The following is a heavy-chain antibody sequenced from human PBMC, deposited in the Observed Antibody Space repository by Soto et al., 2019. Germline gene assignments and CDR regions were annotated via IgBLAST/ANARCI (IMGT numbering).Heavy chain of an antibody. CDR2: ISYDGSNK. CDR3: ARANPGGFDY. D-gene: IGHD3-10*01. Sequence: QVQLVESGGGVVRPGRSLRLSCAASGFTFSSYGMHWVRQAPGKGLEWVAVISYDGSNKYYADSVKGRFTISRDNSKNTLYLQMNSLRAEDTAVYYCARANPGGFDYWGQGTLVTVSS. V-gene: IGHV3-30*03. CDR1: GFTFSSYG. J-gene: IGHJ4*02.